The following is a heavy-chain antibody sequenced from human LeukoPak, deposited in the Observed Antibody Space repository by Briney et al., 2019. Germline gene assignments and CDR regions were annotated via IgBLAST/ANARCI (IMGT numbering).Heavy chain of an antibody. CDR1: GFTFSNYA. V-gene: IGHV3-23*01. CDR3: AKPHCSSTSCSFDY. J-gene: IGHJ4*02. Sequence: GGSLRLSCAASGFTFSNYAMSWVRQAPGKGLEWVSAISGSGGSTYYADSVKGRFTISRDNSKNTLYLQMNSLRAEDTAVYYCAKPHCSSTSCSFDYWGQGTPVTVSS. CDR2: ISGSGGST. D-gene: IGHD2-2*01.